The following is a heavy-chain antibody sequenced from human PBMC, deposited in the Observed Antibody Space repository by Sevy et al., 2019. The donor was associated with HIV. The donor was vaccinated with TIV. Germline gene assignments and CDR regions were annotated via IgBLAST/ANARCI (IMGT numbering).Heavy chain of an antibody. CDR3: VVRGYNYDF. CDR1: GYTFTAYY. D-gene: IGHD5-18*01. CDR2: IRPNSGDT. Sequence: ASVKVSCKASGYTFTAYYIHWVRQAPGQGLEWMGWIRPNSGDTDYAEKFQDRVTMTRDTSISTAYMDLSRLRSDDTAIYYCVVRGYNYDFWGQGTLVTVSS. J-gene: IGHJ4*02. V-gene: IGHV1-2*02.